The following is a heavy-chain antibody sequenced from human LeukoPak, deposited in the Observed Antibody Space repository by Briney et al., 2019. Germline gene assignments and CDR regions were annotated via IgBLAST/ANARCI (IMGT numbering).Heavy chain of an antibody. Sequence: GGSLRLSCAASGFTFSSYEMNWVRQAPGKGLEWVSYITSSSKTIYYADSVKGRFTISRDNAKNSLYLQMNSLRAEDTAVYYCARDGLSPGDPLDFWGQGTLVTVSS. CDR3: ARDGLSPGDPLDF. D-gene: IGHD7-27*01. J-gene: IGHJ4*02. CDR2: ITSSSKTI. CDR1: GFTFSSYE. V-gene: IGHV3-48*03.